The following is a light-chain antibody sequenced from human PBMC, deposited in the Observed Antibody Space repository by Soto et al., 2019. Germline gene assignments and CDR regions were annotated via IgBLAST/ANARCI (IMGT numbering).Light chain of an antibody. CDR2: DVS. V-gene: IGLV2-14*03. Sequence: QSMLTQPPSVSGSPGQSITISCTETSSDVGGYNYVSWYQHHPGKAPKLMIFDVSNRPSGVSNRFSGSKSGNTASLTISGLQPEDEADYYCSSYTTSNTRQIVFGTGTKVTVL. J-gene: IGLJ1*01. CDR3: SSYTTSNTRQIV. CDR1: SSDVGGYNY.